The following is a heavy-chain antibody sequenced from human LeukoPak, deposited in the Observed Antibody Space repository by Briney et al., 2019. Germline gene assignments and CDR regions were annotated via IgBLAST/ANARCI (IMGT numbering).Heavy chain of an antibody. CDR2: IRYDGSNK. CDR1: GFTFSSYG. J-gene: IGHJ3*02. D-gene: IGHD5-18*01. CDR3: AKSWIQLWFGAFDI. Sequence: GGSLRLSCAASGFTFSSYGMHWVRQAPGKGLEWVAFIRYDGSNKYYADSVKGRFTISRDNSKNTLYLQMNSLRAEDTAVYYCAKSWIQLWFGAFDIWGQGTMVTVSP. V-gene: IGHV3-30*02.